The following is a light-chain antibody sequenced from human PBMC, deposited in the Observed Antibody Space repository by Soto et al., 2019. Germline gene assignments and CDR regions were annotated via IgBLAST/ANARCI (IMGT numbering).Light chain of an antibody. CDR3: CSSAPESTYV. Sequence: QSALAQPASVSGSPGQSITISCTLTSDDVGAYNSVSWYQQLPHKAPQVILYKGTQRPSGVSSRFSGSTSGNAASLTISGLQADDEADYFCCSSAPESTYVFGTGTKVTVL. CDR1: SDDVGAYNS. CDR2: KGT. J-gene: IGLJ1*01. V-gene: IGLV2-23*01.